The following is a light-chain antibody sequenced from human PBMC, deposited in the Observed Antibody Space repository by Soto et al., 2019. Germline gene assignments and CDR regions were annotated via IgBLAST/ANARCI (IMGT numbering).Light chain of an antibody. J-gene: IGKJ1*01. V-gene: IGKV3-15*01. CDR2: GAS. CDR1: QSVSRSH. CDR3: QQYNNWPRT. Sequence: EIVLTQSPDTLSLYTRERATLSCRASQSVSRSHLAWFQQKPGQAPRLLIYGASTRVTGIPARFSGSGSGTEFTLTISSLQSEDFAVYACQQYNNWPRTFGQGTKVDIK.